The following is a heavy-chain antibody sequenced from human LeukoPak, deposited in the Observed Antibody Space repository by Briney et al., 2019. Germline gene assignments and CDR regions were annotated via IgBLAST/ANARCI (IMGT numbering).Heavy chain of an antibody. CDR3: AKVGPDIVVVPAAKKNEYFQH. D-gene: IGHD2-2*01. V-gene: IGHV3-30*02. J-gene: IGHJ1*01. Sequence: GGSLRLSCAASGFTFSSYGMHWVRQAPGKGLEWVAFIRYDGSNKYYADSVKGRFTISRDNSKNTLYLQMNSLRAEDTAVYYCAKVGPDIVVVPAAKKNEYFQHWGQGTLVTVSS. CDR1: GFTFSSYG. CDR2: IRYDGSNK.